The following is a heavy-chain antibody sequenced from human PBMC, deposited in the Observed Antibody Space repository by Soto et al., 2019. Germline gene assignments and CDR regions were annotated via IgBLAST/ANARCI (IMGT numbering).Heavy chain of an antibody. CDR2: IYYSGST. CDR1: GGSISSYY. J-gene: IGHJ6*03. V-gene: IGHV4-59*01. D-gene: IGHD2-8*01. Sequence: SETLSLTCTVSGGSISSYYWSWIRQPPGKGLEWIGYIYYSGSTNYNPSLKSRVTISVDTSKNQFSLKLSSVTAADTAVYYCARGDGNGVRKNYYYYMDVWGKGTTVTVSS. CDR3: ARGDGNGVRKNYYYYMDV.